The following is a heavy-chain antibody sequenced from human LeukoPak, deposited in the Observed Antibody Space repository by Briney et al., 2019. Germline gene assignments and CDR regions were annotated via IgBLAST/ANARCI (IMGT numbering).Heavy chain of an antibody. D-gene: IGHD4-23*01. J-gene: IGHJ4*02. CDR1: GFTFSSYA. CDR3: ARDPSALTTVVTFFDY. Sequence: GGSLRLSCAASGFTFSSYAMHWVRQAPGKGLDWVAVISYDGSNKYYADSVKGRFTISRDNSKNTLYLQMNSLRAEDTAVYYCARDPSALTTVVTFFDYWGQGTLVTVSS. CDR2: ISYDGSNK. V-gene: IGHV3-30-3*01.